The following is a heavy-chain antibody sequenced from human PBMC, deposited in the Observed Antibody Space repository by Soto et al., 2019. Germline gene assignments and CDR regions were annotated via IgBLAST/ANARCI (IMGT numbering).Heavy chain of an antibody. CDR1: GYTFTTYD. J-gene: IGHJ4*02. V-gene: IGHV1-8*01. CDR2: MNPNSANT. CDR3: ARGVRSRY. Sequence: QVQMVQSGAELREPGASVKVSCKVSGYTFTTYDIDWVRQAPGQGLEWMGWMNPNSANTGYAQKFQGRVSMTRNTSISTAYLELNSLTSEDTAVYYCARGVRSRYWGQGTLVTVSS.